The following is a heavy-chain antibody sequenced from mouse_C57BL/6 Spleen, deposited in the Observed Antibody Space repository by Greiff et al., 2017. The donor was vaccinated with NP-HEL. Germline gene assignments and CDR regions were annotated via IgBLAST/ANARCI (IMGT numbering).Heavy chain of an antibody. CDR1: GYAFTNYL. Sequence: QVQLQQSGAELVRPGTSVKVSCKASGYAFTNYLIEWVKQRPGQGLEWIGVINPGSGGTNYNEKFKGKATLTADKSSSTAYMQLSSLTSEDSAVYFCARQDYDYDGVFAYWGQGTLVTVSA. V-gene: IGHV1-54*01. D-gene: IGHD2-4*01. J-gene: IGHJ3*01. CDR3: ARQDYDYDGVFAY. CDR2: INPGSGGT.